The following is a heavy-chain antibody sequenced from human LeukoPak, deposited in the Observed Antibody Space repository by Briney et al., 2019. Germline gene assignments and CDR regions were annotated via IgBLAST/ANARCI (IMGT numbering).Heavy chain of an antibody. J-gene: IGHJ3*02. D-gene: IGHD3-16*02. Sequence: GGSLRLSCAASGFTFSSYAMSWVRQAPGKGLEWVSSISGSSSYIYYADSVKGRFTISRHNAKNSLYLQMNSLRAEDTAVYYCARVSAGVIGMKDVFDIWGQGTMVTVSS. CDR1: GFTFSSYA. CDR3: ARVSAGVIGMKDVFDI. V-gene: IGHV3-21*01. CDR2: ISGSSSYI.